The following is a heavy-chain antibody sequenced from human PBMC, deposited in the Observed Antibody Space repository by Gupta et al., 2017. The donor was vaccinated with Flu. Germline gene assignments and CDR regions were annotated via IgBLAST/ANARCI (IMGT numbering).Heavy chain of an antibody. CDR2: FESEEGKT. D-gene: IGHD1-26*01. CDR3: VTEGGGY. J-gene: IGHJ4*02. Sequence: KVSGYPLSKLSMHWAREAPGKRFEWLGGFESEEGKTIFAEKFQGRVTMTEDTLTDTAYMELRGLRSDDTAVYYCVTEGGGYWGQGTLVIVSS. CDR1: GYPLSKLS. V-gene: IGHV1-24*01.